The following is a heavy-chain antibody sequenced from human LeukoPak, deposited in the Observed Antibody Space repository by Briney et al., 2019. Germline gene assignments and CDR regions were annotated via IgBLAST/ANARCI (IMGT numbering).Heavy chain of an antibody. V-gene: IGHV4-39*01. Sequence: SETLSLTCTVSGGSISSYYWGWIRQPPGKGLEWIGSIYYSGSTYYNPSLKSRVTISVDTSKNQSSLKLSSVTAADTAVYYCARHPNPGRGGDFDYWGQGTLVTVSS. CDR3: ARHPNPGRGGDFDY. J-gene: IGHJ4*02. CDR1: GGSISSYY. D-gene: IGHD2-21*01. CDR2: IYYSGST.